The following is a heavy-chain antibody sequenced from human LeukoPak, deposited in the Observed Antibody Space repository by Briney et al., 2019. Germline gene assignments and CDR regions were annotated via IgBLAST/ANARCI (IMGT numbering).Heavy chain of an antibody. V-gene: IGHV1-2*06. D-gene: IGHD3-16*01. CDR2: INPNSGGT. CDR1: GYTFTGYY. CDR3: ARVKDDYVWGSYSY. J-gene: IGHJ4*02. Sequence: ASVKVSCKTSGYTFTGYYMHRVRQAPGQGLEWMGRINPNSGGTNYAQKFQGRVTMTRDTSISTAYMELSRLRSDDTAVYYCARVKDDYVWGSYSYWGQGTLVTVSS.